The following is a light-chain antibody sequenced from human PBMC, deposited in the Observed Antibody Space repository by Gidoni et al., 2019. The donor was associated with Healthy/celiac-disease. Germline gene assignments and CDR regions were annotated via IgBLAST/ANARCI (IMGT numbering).Light chain of an antibody. Sequence: QSALTQPASVSGSPGQSITISCTGTSSDVGSYTLVSWYQQHPGKAPKLMIYEGSKRPSGVSNRFSGSKSGNTASLTISGLQAEDEADYYCCSYAGSSTYVFGTGTNVTVL. V-gene: IGLV2-23*01. CDR1: SSDVGSYTL. CDR2: EGS. CDR3: CSYAGSSTYV. J-gene: IGLJ1*01.